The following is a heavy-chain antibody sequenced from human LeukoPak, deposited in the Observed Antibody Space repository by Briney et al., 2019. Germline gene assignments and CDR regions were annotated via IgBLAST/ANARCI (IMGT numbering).Heavy chain of an antibody. J-gene: IGHJ4*02. CDR2: IWYDGSNK. CDR1: GFTLSRYG. Sequence: PGGSLKLSCAASGFTLSRYGMHWVRQAPGKGLEWVAFIWYDGSNKYYADSVQGRFTISRDNSKNTLYLQMNSLRAEDTAVYYCAKDLESRYAKGIDYWGQGPLVTVSS. CDR3: AKDLESRYAKGIDY. D-gene: IGHD3-16*01. V-gene: IGHV3-30*02.